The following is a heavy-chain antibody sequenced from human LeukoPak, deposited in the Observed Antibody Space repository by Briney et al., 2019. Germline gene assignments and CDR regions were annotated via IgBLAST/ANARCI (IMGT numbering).Heavy chain of an antibody. V-gene: IGHV1-2*02. CDR2: INPNSGGT. D-gene: IGHD6-19*01. CDR3: ARETKTSSGWYGGFDY. CDR1: GYTFTGYY. Sequence: ASVKVSCKASGYTFTGYYMHWVRQAPGQGLEWMGWINPNSGGTNYAQKFQGRVTMIRDTSISTAYMELSRLRSDDTAVYYCARETKTSSGWYGGFDYWGQGTLVTVSS. J-gene: IGHJ4*02.